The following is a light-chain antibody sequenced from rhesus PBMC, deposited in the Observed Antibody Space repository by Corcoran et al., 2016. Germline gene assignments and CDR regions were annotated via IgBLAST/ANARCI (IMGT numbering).Light chain of an antibody. CDR2: KDT. CDR3: QVWDSSTNHYI. V-gene: IGLV3-29*01. Sequence: SYSVTQSRSVSVSPGQTARVTCGGETIGRKYVQWYEQKPPQAPVLVIYKDTNRPSGIPPRFSGSNSGNTATLTISGVEAGDEADYYCQVWDSSTNHYIFGPGTRLTVL. J-gene: IGLJ1*01. CDR1: TIGRKY.